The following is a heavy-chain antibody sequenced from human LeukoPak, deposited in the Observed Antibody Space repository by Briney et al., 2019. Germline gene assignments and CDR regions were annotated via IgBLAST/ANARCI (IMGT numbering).Heavy chain of an antibody. CDR3: AREGYYDSSGYYSPPDY. D-gene: IGHD3-22*01. Sequence: GGSMRLSCAASGFTFSSYWMSWVRQAPGKGLEWVANIKQDGSEKYYVDSVKGRFTISRDNAKNSLYLQMNSLRAEDTAVYYCAREGYYDSSGYYSPPDYWGQGTLVTASS. V-gene: IGHV3-7*01. J-gene: IGHJ4*02. CDR1: GFTFSSYW. CDR2: IKQDGSEK.